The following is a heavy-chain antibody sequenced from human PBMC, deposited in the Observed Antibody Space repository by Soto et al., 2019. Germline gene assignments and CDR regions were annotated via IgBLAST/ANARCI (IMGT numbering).Heavy chain of an antibody. V-gene: IGHV1-18*01. CDR3: ARGRYGDY. D-gene: IGHD1-1*01. CDR1: GYTFTSYG. CDR2: ISAHNGNT. Sequence: GAEVKKPGASVKVSCKASGYTFTSYGITWVRQAPGQGLEWMGWISAHNGNTDYAQKLQGRVIVTRDTSTSTAYMELRSLRSDDTAVYYCARGRYGDYWGQGALVTVSS. J-gene: IGHJ4*02.